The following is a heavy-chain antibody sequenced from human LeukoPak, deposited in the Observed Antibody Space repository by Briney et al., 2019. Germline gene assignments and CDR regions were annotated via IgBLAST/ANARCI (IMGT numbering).Heavy chain of an antibody. CDR2: IYYSGST. J-gene: IGHJ4*02. CDR3: ARSRYDFWSGYELDY. CDR1: GGSISSGGYY. D-gene: IGHD3-3*01. Sequence: SQTLSLTCTVSGGSISSGGYYWSWIRQHPGKGLEWIGYIYYSGSTNYNPSLKSRVTISVDTSKNQFSLKLSSVTAADTAVYYCARSRYDFWSGYELDYWGQGTLVTVSS. V-gene: IGHV4-31*03.